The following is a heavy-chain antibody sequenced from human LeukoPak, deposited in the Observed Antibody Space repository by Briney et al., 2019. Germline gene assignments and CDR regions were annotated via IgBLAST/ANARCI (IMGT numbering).Heavy chain of an antibody. V-gene: IGHV1-46*01. J-gene: IGHJ4*02. CDR1: GYTFTSYY. CDR3: ARGPRNSGSYGRFDY. Sequence: ASVKVSCKASGYTFTSYYMHWVRQAPGQGLEWMGIISPSGGSTSYAQKFQGRVTMTRDTSTSTVYMELSSLRSEDTAVYYCARGPRNSGSYGRFDYWGQGSLVTVSS. D-gene: IGHD1-26*01. CDR2: ISPSGGST.